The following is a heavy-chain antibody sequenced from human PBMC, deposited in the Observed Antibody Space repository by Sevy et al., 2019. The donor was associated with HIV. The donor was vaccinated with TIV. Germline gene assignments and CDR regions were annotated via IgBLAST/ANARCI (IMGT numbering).Heavy chain of an antibody. Sequence: ASVKVSCKASGGTFSSYAISWVRQAPGQGLEWMGGIIPIFGTANYAQKFQGRVTITADKSTSTRYMELSSLRSEDTAVYYCARRCSGGSCYSLGAFDIWGQGTMVTVSS. V-gene: IGHV1-69*06. D-gene: IGHD2-15*01. CDR2: IIPIFGTA. J-gene: IGHJ3*02. CDR3: ARRCSGGSCYSLGAFDI. CDR1: GGTFSSYA.